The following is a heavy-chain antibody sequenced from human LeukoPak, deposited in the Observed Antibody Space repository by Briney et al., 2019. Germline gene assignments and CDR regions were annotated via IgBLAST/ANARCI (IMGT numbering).Heavy chain of an antibody. CDR3: ARVASGSYYYYGMGV. CDR2: IFPILDIA. Sequence: SVKVSCKSSGGTFSSYAISWVRQPPAQGLEWMGRIFPILDIANNGQTFQGRVTITADKFTSTAYMELSSLRSEDTAVYYCARVASGSYYYYGMGVWGQGTTVTVSS. J-gene: IGHJ6*01. V-gene: IGHV1-69*04. CDR1: GGTFSSYA. D-gene: IGHD3-22*01.